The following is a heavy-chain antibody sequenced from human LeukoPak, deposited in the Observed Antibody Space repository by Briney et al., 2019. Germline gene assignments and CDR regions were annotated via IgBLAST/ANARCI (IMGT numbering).Heavy chain of an antibody. Sequence: PGGSLRLSCAASGFTFSDYYMTWIRQAPGKGLEWVSYISGSSSDTKYADSVEGRFTISRDNAKNSLYLQMNSLRAEDTAVYYCARGGSWEGFDYWGQGTLVTVSS. V-gene: IGHV3-11*06. D-gene: IGHD1-26*01. CDR2: ISGSSSDT. J-gene: IGHJ4*02. CDR1: GFTFSDYY. CDR3: ARGGSWEGFDY.